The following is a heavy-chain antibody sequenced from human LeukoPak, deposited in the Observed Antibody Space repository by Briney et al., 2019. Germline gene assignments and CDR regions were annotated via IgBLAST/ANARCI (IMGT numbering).Heavy chain of an antibody. J-gene: IGHJ5*02. Sequence: SETLSLTCTVSGGSISSYYWSWIRQPAGKGLEWIGRIYTSGSTNYNPSLKRRVTMSVDTSKNQVSPTLSCVTAADTAVYYCARGYYGSGSYLSFDPWGQGTLVTVSS. CDR2: IYTSGST. CDR3: ARGYYGSGSYLSFDP. V-gene: IGHV4-4*07. D-gene: IGHD3-10*01. CDR1: GGSISSYY.